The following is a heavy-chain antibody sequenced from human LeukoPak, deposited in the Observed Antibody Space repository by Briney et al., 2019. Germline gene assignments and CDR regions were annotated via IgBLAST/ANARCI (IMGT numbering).Heavy chain of an antibody. CDR1: GLSLSKSH. J-gene: IGHJ4*02. Sequence: AGGSLRLSCVGSGLSLSKSHMHWVRQAPGKGLEWVAVIWYDGSNKCYADSVKGRFTISRDSSKSTLYLQMNSLRAEDTAVYYCARGYSGYDRPPDYWGQGTLVAVSS. D-gene: IGHD5-12*01. CDR3: ARGYSGYDRPPDY. V-gene: IGHV3-33*08. CDR2: IWYDGSNK.